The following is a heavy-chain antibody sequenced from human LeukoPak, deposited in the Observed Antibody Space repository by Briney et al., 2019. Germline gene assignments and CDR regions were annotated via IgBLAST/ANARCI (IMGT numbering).Heavy chain of an antibody. J-gene: IGHJ4*02. CDR2: FDPEDGET. Sequence: ASVKVSCKVSGYTRTELSMCGVREAPGKGLGWMGGFDPEDGETIYAQKFQGRVTMTEDTSTDTAYMELSSLRSEDTAVYYCATVSSGGVRPDYWGQGTLVTVSS. V-gene: IGHV1-24*01. CDR3: ATVSSGGVRPDY. CDR1: GYTRTELS. D-gene: IGHD6-19*01.